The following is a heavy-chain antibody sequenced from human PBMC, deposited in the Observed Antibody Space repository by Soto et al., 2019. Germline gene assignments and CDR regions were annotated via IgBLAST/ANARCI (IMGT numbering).Heavy chain of an antibody. CDR2: INPNSGGT. CDR3: ARGGSNSGPATSWFDP. Sequence: ASVKVSCKASGYTFTGYYMHWVRQAPGQGLEWMGWINPNSGGTNYAQKFQGRVTMTRDTSISTVYMELSRLRSDDTAVYYCARGGSNSGPATSWFDPWGQGTLVTVSS. V-gene: IGHV1-2*02. D-gene: IGHD3-16*01. J-gene: IGHJ5*02. CDR1: GYTFTGYY.